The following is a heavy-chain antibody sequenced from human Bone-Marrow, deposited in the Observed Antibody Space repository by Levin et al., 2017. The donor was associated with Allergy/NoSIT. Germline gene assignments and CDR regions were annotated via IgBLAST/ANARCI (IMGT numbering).Heavy chain of an antibody. J-gene: IGHJ4*02. CDR1: GGSISSGGFH. CDR3: AREDGYVFDC. V-gene: IGHV4-31*03. D-gene: IGHD5-24*01. CDR2: ISHTGST. Sequence: SETLSLTCTVSGGSISSGGFHWTWIRQHPGRGLEWLGYISHTGSTSHNSSLKSRLSMSLDRSKNQFSLKLNSVVAADTAVYYCAREDGYVFDCWGQGTLVTVSS.